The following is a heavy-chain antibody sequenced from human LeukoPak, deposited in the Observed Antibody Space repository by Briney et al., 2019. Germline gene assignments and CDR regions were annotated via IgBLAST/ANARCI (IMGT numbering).Heavy chain of an antibody. J-gene: IGHJ4*02. CDR1: GGSFSGYY. CDR3: ARSADLDVYYDFWSGYWY. V-gene: IGHV4-34*01. D-gene: IGHD3-3*01. CDR2: INHSGST. Sequence: SSETLSLTCAVYGGSFSGYYWSWIRQPPGKGLEWIGEINHSGSTNYNPSLKSRVTISVDTSKNQFSLKLSSVTAADTAVYYCARSADLDVYYDFWSGYWYWGQGTLVTVPS.